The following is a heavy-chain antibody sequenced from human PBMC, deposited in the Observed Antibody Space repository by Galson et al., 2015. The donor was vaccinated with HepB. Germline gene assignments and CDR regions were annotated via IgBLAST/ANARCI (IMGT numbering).Heavy chain of an antibody. CDR1: GYTFTSYH. V-gene: IGHV1-46*01. CDR3: ARPPGTYYYFGMDV. Sequence: SVKVSCKASGYTFTSYHMHWVRQAPGQGLEWMGMINPSGGSTNYAQKFQGRVTMTGDTSTSTVYMELSSLRSEDTAVYYCARPPGTYYYFGMDVWGQGTTVTVSS. CDR2: INPSGGST. J-gene: IGHJ6*02.